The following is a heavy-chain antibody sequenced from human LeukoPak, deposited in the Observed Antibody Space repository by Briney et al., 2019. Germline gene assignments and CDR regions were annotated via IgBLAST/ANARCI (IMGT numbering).Heavy chain of an antibody. Sequence: PGGSLRLSCAASGFTFSSYGVHWVRQAPGKGLEWVAVIWYDGSNKYYADSVKGRFTISRDNSKNTLHLQMNSLRAEDTAVYYCARGGFWSGYRYYFDYWGQGTLVTVSS. V-gene: IGHV3-33*01. J-gene: IGHJ4*02. CDR2: IWYDGSNK. CDR3: ARGGFWSGYRYYFDY. CDR1: GFTFSSYG. D-gene: IGHD3-3*01.